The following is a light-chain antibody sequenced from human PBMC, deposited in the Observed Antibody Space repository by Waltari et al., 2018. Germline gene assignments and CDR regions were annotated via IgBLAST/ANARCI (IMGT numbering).Light chain of an antibody. CDR2: AAS. Sequence: EIVMTQSPATLSVSPGERATLSCRASQSVSSNLAWYHQKPGQAPRLLIYAASTRATGIPARFSGRGSGTEFTLTISSLQSEDFAVYYCQQYNNWPPGDTFGQGTKLEI. CDR3: QQYNNWPPGDT. J-gene: IGKJ2*01. CDR1: QSVSSN. V-gene: IGKV3-15*01.